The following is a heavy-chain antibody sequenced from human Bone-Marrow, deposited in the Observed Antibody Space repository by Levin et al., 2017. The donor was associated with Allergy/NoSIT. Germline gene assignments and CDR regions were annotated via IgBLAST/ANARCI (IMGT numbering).Heavy chain of an antibody. CDR2: ITGSSGTI. CDR1: GFTFSTCS. D-gene: IGHD3-22*01. Sequence: GASVKVSCAASGFTFSTCSMNWVRQTPGKGLEWVSYITGSSGTIYYADSVKGRFTISRDNAKNSLYLQMSSLRAEDTAVYYCAKLSFSGYHFDFWGRGTLVTVSS. CDR3: AKLSFSGYHFDF. J-gene: IGHJ4*02. V-gene: IGHV3-48*04.